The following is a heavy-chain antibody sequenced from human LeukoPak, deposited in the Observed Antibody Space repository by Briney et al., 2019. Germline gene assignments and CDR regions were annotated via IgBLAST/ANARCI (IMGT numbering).Heavy chain of an antibody. CDR2: IIPIFGIA. V-gene: IGHV1-69*04. J-gene: IGHJ6*02. D-gene: IGHD3-22*01. CDR3: ASPRPYDSSGYYPYYYYGMDV. Sequence: ASVKISCKASGGTFSSYAISWVRQAPGQGLEWMGRIIPIFGIANYAQKFQGRVTITADKSTSTAYMELSSLRSGDTAVYYCASPRPYDSSGYYPYYYYGMDVWGQGTTVTVSS. CDR1: GGTFSSYA.